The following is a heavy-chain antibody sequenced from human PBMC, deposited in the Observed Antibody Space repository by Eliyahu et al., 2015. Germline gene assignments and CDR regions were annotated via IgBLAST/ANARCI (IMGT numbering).Heavy chain of an antibody. V-gene: IGHV3-21*01. Sequence: EVQLVESGGGLVKPGGSLRLXCXAXGFTFXDXXIHWVRQAPGKGLXWVSSITRYXSYISYAASVKGRFTISRDNAKNSLYLQMNSLRVEDTAVYYCARDSVLGGEYSSGWYGFDPWGQGTLVTVSS. J-gene: IGHJ5*02. CDR2: ITRYXSYI. D-gene: IGHD6-13*01. CDR1: GFTFXDXX. CDR3: ARDSVLGGEYSSGWYGFDP.